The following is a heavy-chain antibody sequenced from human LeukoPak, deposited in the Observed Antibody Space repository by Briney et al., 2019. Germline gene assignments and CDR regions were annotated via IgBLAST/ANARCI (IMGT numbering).Heavy chain of an antibody. CDR2: IYRGGDT. CDR3: ARGPYDSRGYWQYYYDY. Sequence: GGSLRLSCAASGFTVSSNYMTWVRQATEKGLEWVSVIYRGGDTFYADSVKGRFTISRDNSKNTLYLQMNSLRAEDTAVYYCARGPYDSRGYWQYYYDYWGQGTLVTVSS. CDR1: GFTVSSNY. J-gene: IGHJ4*02. V-gene: IGHV3-66*02. D-gene: IGHD3-22*01.